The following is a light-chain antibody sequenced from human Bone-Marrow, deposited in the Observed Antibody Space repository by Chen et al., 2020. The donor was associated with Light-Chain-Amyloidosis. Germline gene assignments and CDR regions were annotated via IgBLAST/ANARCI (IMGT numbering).Light chain of an antibody. CDR2: EGT. CDR3: SSYTITNTLV. CDR1: SSDVGGDNH. V-gene: IGLV2-14*01. Sequence: QSALTQPASVSGSPGQSITISCTGTSSDVGGDNHVSWYQQHPDKAPILMTYEGTLRPSWVPERFAVSRSDNAASLTISGLQTEDKADDVCSSYTITNTLVFGRGTRVTVL. J-gene: IGLJ1*01.